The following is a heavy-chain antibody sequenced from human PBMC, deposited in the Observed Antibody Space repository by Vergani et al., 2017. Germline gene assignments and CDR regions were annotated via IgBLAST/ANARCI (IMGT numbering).Heavy chain of an antibody. V-gene: IGHV3-21*01. CDR3: ARGHHSSGWYYYYGMDV. Sequence: EVQLVESGGGLVKPGGSLRLSCAASGFTFSSYSMNWVRQAPGKGLEWVSSISSSSSYIYYADSVKGRFTISRDNAKNSLYLQMNSLRAEDTAVYYCARGHHSSGWYYYYGMDVWGQGTTVTVSS. D-gene: IGHD6-19*01. J-gene: IGHJ6*02. CDR2: ISSSSSYI. CDR1: GFTFSSYS.